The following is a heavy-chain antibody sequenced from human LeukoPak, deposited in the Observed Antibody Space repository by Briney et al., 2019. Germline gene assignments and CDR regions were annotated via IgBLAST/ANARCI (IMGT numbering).Heavy chain of an antibody. CDR1: GGSISSYY. D-gene: IGHD6-13*01. CDR2: IYYSGST. V-gene: IGHV4-59*01. Sequence: SETLSLTCTVSGGSISSYYWSWIRQPPGKGLEWIGYIYYSGSTNYNPSLKSRVTISVDTSKNQFSLKLSSVTAADTAVYYCARDLFSSWDAFDIWGQGTMVTVSS. CDR3: ARDLFSSWDAFDI. J-gene: IGHJ3*02.